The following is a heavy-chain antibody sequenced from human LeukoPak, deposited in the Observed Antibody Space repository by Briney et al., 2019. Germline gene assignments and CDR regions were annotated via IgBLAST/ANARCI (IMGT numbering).Heavy chain of an antibody. V-gene: IGHV3-7*03. CDR3: AKQRWDAVTTYFYFDY. CDR1: GFTFSSYW. CDR2: IKQDGSEK. J-gene: IGHJ4*02. Sequence: PGGSLRLSCAASGFTFSSYWMSWVRQAPGKGLEWVANIKQDGSEKYYVDSVKGRFAISRDNSKNTLYLQVNSLRAEDTAVYYCAKQRWDAVTTYFYFDYWGQGTLVTVSS. D-gene: IGHD4-17*01.